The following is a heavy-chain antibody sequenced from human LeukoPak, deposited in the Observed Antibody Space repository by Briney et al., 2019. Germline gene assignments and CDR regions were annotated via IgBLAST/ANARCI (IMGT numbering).Heavy chain of an antibody. D-gene: IGHD3-10*01. Sequence: ASVKVSCKASGYTFTSYGISWVRQAPGQGLEWMGWISAYNGNTNYAQKLQGRVTMTTDTSTSTAYMELRSLRSEDTAVYYCAREGSGSYLYYFDYWGQGTLVTVSS. J-gene: IGHJ4*02. CDR3: AREGSGSYLYYFDY. V-gene: IGHV1-18*01. CDR1: GYTFTSYG. CDR2: ISAYNGNT.